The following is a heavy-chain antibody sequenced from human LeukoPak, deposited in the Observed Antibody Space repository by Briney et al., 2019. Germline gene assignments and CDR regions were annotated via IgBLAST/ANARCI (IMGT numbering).Heavy chain of an antibody. J-gene: IGHJ3*02. Sequence: GSLRLSCAASGFAFSSYAMSWVRQPPGKGLEWIGEIHHSGTTTYNPSHKSRLTISVDKSKNQFSLTLNSVTAADTAVYFCTREGLNDYNNPTDGFDIWGQGTMVAVSS. D-gene: IGHD4-11*01. CDR3: TREGLNDYNNPTDGFDI. V-gene: IGHV4-4*01. CDR2: IHHSGTT. CDR1: GFAFSSYAM.